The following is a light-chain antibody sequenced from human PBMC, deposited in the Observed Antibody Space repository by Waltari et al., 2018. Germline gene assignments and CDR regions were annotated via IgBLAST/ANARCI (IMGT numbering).Light chain of an antibody. Sequence: DIQMTQSPSTLSASVGDRSTITCRASQSISNWLAWYQQKPGKAPKLLIYKASTLESGVPSRFSGSGSGTEFTLTISSLQPDDFATYYCQQYNSYSVLTFGGGTKVEIK. J-gene: IGKJ4*01. CDR1: QSISNW. CDR2: KAS. CDR3: QQYNSYSVLT. V-gene: IGKV1-5*03.